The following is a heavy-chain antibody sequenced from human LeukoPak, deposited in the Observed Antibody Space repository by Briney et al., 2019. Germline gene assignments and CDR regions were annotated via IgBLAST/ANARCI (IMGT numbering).Heavy chain of an antibody. CDR1: GYTFTGYY. D-gene: IGHD1-26*01. CDR3: AREPMPRSGSYGGGWFDP. Sequence: ASVKVSCKASGYTFTGYYMHWVRQAPGQGLEWMGIINPSGGSTSYAQKFQGRVTMTRDMSTSTVYMELSSLRSDDTAVYYCAREPMPRSGSYGGGWFDPWGQGTLVTVSS. CDR2: INPSGGST. J-gene: IGHJ5*02. V-gene: IGHV1-46*01.